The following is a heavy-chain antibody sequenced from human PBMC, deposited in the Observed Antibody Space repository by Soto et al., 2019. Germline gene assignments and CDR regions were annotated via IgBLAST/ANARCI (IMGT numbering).Heavy chain of an antibody. V-gene: IGHV3-21*06. J-gene: IGHJ4*02. CDR2: ISSSSIYI. D-gene: IGHD3-22*01. CDR3: ARESDRGYFADL. CDR1: GFTFSDYT. Sequence: GGSLRLSCVGSGFTFSDYTMNWVRQAPGKGLEWVSCISSSSIYISYADSVRGRFSISRDNAKNSLYLTINGLRTEDTAVYYCARESDRGYFADLWGQGALVTVSS.